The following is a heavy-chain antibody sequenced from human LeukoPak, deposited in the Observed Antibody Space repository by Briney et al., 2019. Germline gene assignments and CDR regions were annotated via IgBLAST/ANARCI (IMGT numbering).Heavy chain of an antibody. CDR3: ARLVPSSSWFYYYYYGMDV. J-gene: IGHJ6*02. CDR2: INQSGST. V-gene: IGHV4-34*01. D-gene: IGHD6-13*01. Sequence: SETLSLTCAVYGGSFRGYYWSWIRQPPGKGLEGIGEINQSGSTNYNTSLKSRVTISVDTSKNQFSLKLSSVTAADTAVYYCARLVPSSSWFYYYYYGMDVWGQGTTVTVSS. CDR1: GGSFRGYY.